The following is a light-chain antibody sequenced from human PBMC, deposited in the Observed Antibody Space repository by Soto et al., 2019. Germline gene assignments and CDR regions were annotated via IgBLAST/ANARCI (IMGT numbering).Light chain of an antibody. Sequence: QSVLTQPPAASGTPGQKVTISCSGSTSNIVTTYVYWYQQLPGTAPKLLIYRNNQRPSGVPDRFSGSKSGTSASLAISGLRSEDEGDYYCAIWDDSLSGRGVFGGGTKLTVL. CDR3: AIWDDSLSGRGV. CDR1: TSNIVTTY. J-gene: IGLJ3*02. CDR2: RNN. V-gene: IGLV1-47*01.